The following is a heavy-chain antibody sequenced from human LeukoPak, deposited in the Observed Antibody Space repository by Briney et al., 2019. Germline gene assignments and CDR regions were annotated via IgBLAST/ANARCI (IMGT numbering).Heavy chain of an antibody. CDR2: IYHIGST. Sequence: SETLSLTCGVSGFSISLSYYWAWIRQPPGKGLEWIGTIYHIGSTYYSPSLGSRVTMSVDTSKNEFSLNLKSVTAADTAVYYCARAGWIITSGIDYWGQGALVTVSS. D-gene: IGHD3-10*01. CDR3: ARAGWIITSGIDY. V-gene: IGHV4-38-2*01. CDR1: GFSISLSYY. J-gene: IGHJ4*02.